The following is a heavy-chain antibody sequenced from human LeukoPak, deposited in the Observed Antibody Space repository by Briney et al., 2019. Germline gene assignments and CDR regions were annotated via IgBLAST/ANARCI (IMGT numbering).Heavy chain of an antibody. J-gene: IGHJ6*03. D-gene: IGHD3-10*01. V-gene: IGHV3-23*01. Sequence: GGSLRLSCAASGFTFSSYGMSWVRQAPGKGLEWVSAISGSGGSTYYADSVKGRFTTSRDNSKNTLYLQMNSLRAEDTAVYYCAKVGYGSGSFYYMDVWGKGTTVTISS. CDR3: AKVGYGSGSFYYMDV. CDR1: GFTFSSYG. CDR2: ISGSGGST.